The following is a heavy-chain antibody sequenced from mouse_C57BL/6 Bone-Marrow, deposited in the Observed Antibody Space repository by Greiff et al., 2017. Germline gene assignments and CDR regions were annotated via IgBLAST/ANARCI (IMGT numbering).Heavy chain of an antibody. CDR2: ISSGGSYT. CDR1: GFTFSSYG. J-gene: IGHJ2*01. CDR3: ARQITSFDY. Sequence: EVKLMESGGDLVKPGGSLKLSCAASGFTFSSYGMSWVRQTPDKRLEWVATISSGGSYTYYPDSVKGRFTISRDNAKNTLYLQMSSLNSEDTAMYYCARQITSFDYWGQGTTLTVSS. D-gene: IGHD1-1*01. V-gene: IGHV5-6*01.